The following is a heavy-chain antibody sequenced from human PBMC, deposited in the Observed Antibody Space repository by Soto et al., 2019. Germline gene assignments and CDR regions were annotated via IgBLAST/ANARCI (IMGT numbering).Heavy chain of an antibody. CDR1: GFTFRNYW. V-gene: IGHV3-7*04. Sequence: SCAASGFTFRNYWMGWVRQTPEKGLEWVANIKXDGSEKYYXXPVKGPSTISRDNAKNSRSMQLNNLRAEDTAVHSCATETYFDYWGQGTLVTVSS. J-gene: IGHJ4*02. CDR3: ATETYFDY. CDR2: IKXDGSEK.